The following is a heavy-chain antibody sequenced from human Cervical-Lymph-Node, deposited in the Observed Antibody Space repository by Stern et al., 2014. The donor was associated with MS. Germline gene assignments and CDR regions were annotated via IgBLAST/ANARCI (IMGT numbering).Heavy chain of an antibody. Sequence: EMQLVESGGGLVKPGGSLRLSCAVSASTFSAYSINWVRHAPGQGLEWVASIRGGTGSTYYADSVKGRFAIYRDNDKKSLYLHMTTLRVEDTAIYYCTTRDNYGDYWGQGTLVTVSS. D-gene: IGHD3-16*01. CDR1: ASTFSAYS. V-gene: IGHV3-21*01. J-gene: IGHJ4*02. CDR3: TTRDNYGDY. CDR2: IRGGTGST.